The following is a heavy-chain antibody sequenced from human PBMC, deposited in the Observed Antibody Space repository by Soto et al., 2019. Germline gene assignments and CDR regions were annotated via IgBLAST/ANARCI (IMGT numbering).Heavy chain of an antibody. CDR1: GFTFGSYA. Sequence: PGGSLRLSCAASGFTFGSYAMRWVRQAPGKGLEWVAVISYDGSNKYYADSVNGRFTISRDNAKNTRYLQMNSLRAEDTDVYYCASEEILAQLERWFDPWGQGTLVTVSS. D-gene: IGHD3-3*01. J-gene: IGHJ5*02. CDR2: ISYDGSNK. CDR3: ASEEILAQLERWFDP. V-gene: IGHV3-30-3*01.